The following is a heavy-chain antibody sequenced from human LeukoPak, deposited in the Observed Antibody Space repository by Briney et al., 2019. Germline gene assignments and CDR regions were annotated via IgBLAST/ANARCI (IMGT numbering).Heavy chain of an antibody. V-gene: IGHV4-39*07. CDR3: ARAMDAFDI. J-gene: IGHJ3*02. Sequence: SETLSLTCTVSGGSISSSSYYWGWIRQPPGKGLEWIGSIYYSGSTYYNPSLKSRVTISVDTSKNQFSLKLSSVTAADTAVYYCARAMDAFDIWGQGTMVTVSS. CDR2: IYYSGST. CDR1: GGSISSSSYY.